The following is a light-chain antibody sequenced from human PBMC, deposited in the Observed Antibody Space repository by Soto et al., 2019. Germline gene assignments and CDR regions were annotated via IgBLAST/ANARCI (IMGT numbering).Light chain of an antibody. V-gene: IGLV2-8*01. Sequence: SVLTQPPSASGSPGQSVTISCTGTSSDVGGYNYVSWYQQHPGKAPKLIIYEVNKRPSGVPDRFSGSKSGNTASLTVSGLQAEDEADYNCGSYAGTTFVFGTGTKVTVL. CDR1: SSDVGGYNY. CDR2: EVN. CDR3: GSYAGTTFV. J-gene: IGLJ1*01.